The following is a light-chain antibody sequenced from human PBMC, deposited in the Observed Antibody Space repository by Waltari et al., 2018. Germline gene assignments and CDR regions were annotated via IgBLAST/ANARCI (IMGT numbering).Light chain of an antibody. V-gene: IGKV3-11*01. Sequence: IVFTQSPATLSLSPGDRATLSCRASQSVSSYLAWYQQKPVQAPRLLIYDASNRATDIPARFSGSGSGTDFTLTISSLEPEDFAVYYCQQRSNWPLFGGGTKVEIK. CDR1: QSVSSY. J-gene: IGKJ4*01. CDR3: QQRSNWPL. CDR2: DAS.